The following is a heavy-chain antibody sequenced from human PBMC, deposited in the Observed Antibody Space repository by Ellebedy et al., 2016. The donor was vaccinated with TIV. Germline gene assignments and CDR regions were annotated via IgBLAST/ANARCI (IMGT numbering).Heavy chain of an antibody. D-gene: IGHD4-17*01. CDR1: GFTFSSYA. CDR2: ISGSGGST. J-gene: IGHJ2*01. Sequence: GESLKISXAASGFTFSSYAMSWVRQAPGKGLEWVSAISGSGGSTYYADPVKGRFTISRDNSKNTLYLQMNSLRAEDTAVYYCAKAAGRRYGDYVSWYFDLWGRGTLVTVSS. CDR3: AKAAGRRYGDYVSWYFDL. V-gene: IGHV3-23*01.